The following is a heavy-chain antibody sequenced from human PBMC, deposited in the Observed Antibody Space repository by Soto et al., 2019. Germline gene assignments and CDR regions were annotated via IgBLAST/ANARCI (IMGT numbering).Heavy chain of an antibody. J-gene: IGHJ6*02. CDR1: GGTFSTYA. Sequence: QVQLVQSGAEVEKPGSSVKVSCKASGGTFSTYAISWMRQPPGQGLEGMGGITPVVGTANYAQKFQGRVRITADESTSTAYLELSSLTPEDTAVYYCAREGAAAAGRMDVWGQGTTVTVSS. CDR3: AREGAAAAGRMDV. CDR2: ITPVVGTA. D-gene: IGHD6-13*01. V-gene: IGHV1-69*01.